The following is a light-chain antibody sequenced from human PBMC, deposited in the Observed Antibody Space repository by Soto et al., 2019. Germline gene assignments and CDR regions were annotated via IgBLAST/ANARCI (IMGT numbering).Light chain of an antibody. CDR1: SSDVGTSDF. Sequence: QSALTQPASVSGSPGQPITISCTGTSSDVGTSDFVSWYQCHPGKAPKLIIYEGSKRPSGVSSRFSGSKSGNTASLTISGLQADDEADYFCCSYAGSRTLVFGGGTKLTVL. V-gene: IGLV2-23*01. CDR3: CSYAGSRTLV. CDR2: EGS. J-gene: IGLJ2*01.